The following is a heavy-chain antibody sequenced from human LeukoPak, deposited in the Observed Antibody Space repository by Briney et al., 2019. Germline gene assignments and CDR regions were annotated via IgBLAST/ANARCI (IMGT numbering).Heavy chain of an antibody. Sequence: SETLSLTCTVSGGSISSYYWSWIRQPAGKGLEWIGRIYTSGSTNYSPSLKSRVTMSVDTSKNQFSLKLSSVTAADTAVYYCAEVGATTPGAFDIWGQGTMVTVSS. J-gene: IGHJ3*02. D-gene: IGHD1-26*01. CDR3: AEVGATTPGAFDI. V-gene: IGHV4-4*07. CDR1: GGSISSYY. CDR2: IYTSGST.